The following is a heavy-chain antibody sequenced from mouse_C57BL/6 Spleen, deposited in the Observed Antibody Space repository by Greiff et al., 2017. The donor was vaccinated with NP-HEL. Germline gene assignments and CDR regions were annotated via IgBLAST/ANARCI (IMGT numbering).Heavy chain of an antibody. V-gene: IGHV5-6*02. CDR1: GFTFSSYG. D-gene: IGHD1-1*01. J-gene: IGHJ1*03. CDR2: ISSGGSYT. CDR3: ARHGSSSWYFDV. Sequence: EVMLVESGGDLVKPGGSLKLSCAASGFTFSSYGMSWVRQTPDKRLEWFATISSGGSYTYYPDSVKGRFTISRDNAKNTLYLQMSSLKSEDTAMYYCARHGSSSWYFDVWGTGTTVTVSS.